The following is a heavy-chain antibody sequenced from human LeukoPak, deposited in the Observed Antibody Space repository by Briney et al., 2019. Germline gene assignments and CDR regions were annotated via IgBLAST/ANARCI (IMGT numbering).Heavy chain of an antibody. Sequence: GWSLRLSCAASGFTFSNAWMSWVRQAPGKGLEWVGRIKSKTDGGTTDYAAPVKGRFTISRDDSKNTLYLQMNSLKTEDTAVYYCTTGPLSIVVVTAIDLPIDYWGQGTLVTVSS. CDR2: IKSKTDGGTT. CDR1: GFTFSNAW. CDR3: TTGPLSIVVVTAIDLPIDY. D-gene: IGHD2-21*02. V-gene: IGHV3-15*01. J-gene: IGHJ4*02.